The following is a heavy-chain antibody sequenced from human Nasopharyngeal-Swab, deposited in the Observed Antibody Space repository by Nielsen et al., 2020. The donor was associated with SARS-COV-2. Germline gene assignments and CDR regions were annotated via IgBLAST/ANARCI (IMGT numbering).Heavy chain of an antibody. Sequence: WVRQAPGQGLEWMGWTNTNTGNPTYAQGFTGRFVFSLDTSVSTAYLQISSLKAEDTAVYYCARLSGIAAAGTYYYYDMDVWGQGTTVTVSS. CDR2: TNTNTGNP. D-gene: IGHD6-13*01. V-gene: IGHV7-4-1*02. CDR3: ARLSGIAAAGTYYYYDMDV. J-gene: IGHJ6*02.